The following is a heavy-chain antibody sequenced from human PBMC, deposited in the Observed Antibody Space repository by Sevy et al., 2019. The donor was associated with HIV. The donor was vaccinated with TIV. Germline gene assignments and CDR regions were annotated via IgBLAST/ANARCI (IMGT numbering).Heavy chain of an antibody. CDR1: GFTFDDYA. D-gene: IGHD1-7*01. J-gene: IGHJ3*02. CDR3: AKDMGRGPSITGTRGDAFDI. V-gene: IGHV3-9*01. Sequence: GGSLRLSCAASGFTFDDYAMHWVRQAPGKGLEWVSGISWNSGSIGYADSVKGRFTISRDNAKNSLYLQMNSLRAEATALYYCAKDMGRGPSITGTRGDAFDIWGQGTMVTVSS. CDR2: ISWNSGSI.